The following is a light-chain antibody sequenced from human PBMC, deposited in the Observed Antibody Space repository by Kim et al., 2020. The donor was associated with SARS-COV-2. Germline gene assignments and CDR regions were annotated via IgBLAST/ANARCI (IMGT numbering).Light chain of an antibody. CDR3: QQYYSTPAYT. Sequence: DIVMTQSPDSLAVSLGERATINCKSSQSVLYSSNNKNYLAWYKQKPGQPPKLLIYWASTRESGVPDRFSGSGSGTDFTLTISSLQAEDVAVYYCQQYYSTPAYTFGQGTKLEI. CDR2: WAS. V-gene: IGKV4-1*01. CDR1: QSVLYSSNNKNY. J-gene: IGKJ2*01.